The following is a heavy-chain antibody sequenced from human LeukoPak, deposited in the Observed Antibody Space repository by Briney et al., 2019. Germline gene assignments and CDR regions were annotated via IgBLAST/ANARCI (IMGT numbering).Heavy chain of an antibody. CDR1: GYTFTSYD. Sequence: ASVKVSSKASGYTFTSYDINWVRQAPGQGLGWMGWMNPNSGNTGYAQKFQSRVTITRNTTISTAYMGLSSLRSEDTALYYGARASVGAKIRFSFDYWGQGTLVSVSS. D-gene: IGHD1-26*01. V-gene: IGHV1-8*02. J-gene: IGHJ4*02. CDR3: ARASVGAKIRFSFDY. CDR2: MNPNSGNT.